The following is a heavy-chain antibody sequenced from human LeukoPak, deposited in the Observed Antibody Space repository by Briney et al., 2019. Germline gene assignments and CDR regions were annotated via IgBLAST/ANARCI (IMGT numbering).Heavy chain of an antibody. CDR3: AREYYYYYMDV. J-gene: IGHJ6*03. V-gene: IGHV3-20*04. CDR1: GFTFDDYG. CDR2: INWNGGST. Sequence: GGSLRLSCAASGFTFDDYGMSWVRQAPGKGLEWVSGINWNGGSTGYADSVKGRFTISRDNAKNSLYLQMNSLRAEGTAVYYCAREYYYYYMDVWGKGTTVTVSS.